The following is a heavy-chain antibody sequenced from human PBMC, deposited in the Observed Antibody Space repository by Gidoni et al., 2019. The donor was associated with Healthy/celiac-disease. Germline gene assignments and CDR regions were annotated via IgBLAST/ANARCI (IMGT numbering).Heavy chain of an antibody. J-gene: IGHJ4*02. CDR1: GFTFDDYA. CDR2: ISWNSGGI. D-gene: IGHD6-19*01. Sequence: EVQLVESGGGLVQPGRSMRRSFAASGFTFDDYAMIWFRQAPGKGLEWGSGISWNSGGIGYADSVKGRFTISRDNAKNSLYLQMNSLRAEDTALYYCAKGLRGQWLVQVDYWGQGTLVTVSS. V-gene: IGHV3-9*01. CDR3: AKGLRGQWLVQVDY.